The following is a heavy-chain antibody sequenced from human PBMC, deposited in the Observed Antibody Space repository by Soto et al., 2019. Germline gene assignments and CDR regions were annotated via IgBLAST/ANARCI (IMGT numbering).Heavy chain of an antibody. CDR1: GFTFSNAW. V-gene: IGHV3-15*01. D-gene: IGHD1-1*01. Sequence: GGSLRLSCAASGFTFSNAWMSWVRQAPGKGLEWVGRIKSKTDGGTTDYAAPVKGRFTISRDDSKNTLYLQMNSLKTEDTAVYYCTTSSIEGWNDVVPFDYWGQGTLVTVSS. CDR2: IKSKTDGGTT. CDR3: TTSSIEGWNDVVPFDY. J-gene: IGHJ4*02.